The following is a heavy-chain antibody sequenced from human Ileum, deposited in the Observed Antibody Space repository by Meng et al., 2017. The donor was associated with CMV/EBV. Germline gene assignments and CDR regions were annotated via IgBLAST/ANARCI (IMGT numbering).Heavy chain of an antibody. CDR3: AGGSSSWAFDY. V-gene: IGHV4-4*07. CDR1: GGSISSYY. J-gene: IGHJ4*02. Sequence: QVHPRGSGSGLVKPSETLSLPCTVSGGSISSYYLSWIRQPATKGLVWIGRVYSSGSTDYNPSLQSRVTMSVDKSKNQFSLKLSSVTAADTAVYYCAGGSSSWAFDYWGQGTLVTVSS. D-gene: IGHD2-2*01. CDR2: VYSSGST.